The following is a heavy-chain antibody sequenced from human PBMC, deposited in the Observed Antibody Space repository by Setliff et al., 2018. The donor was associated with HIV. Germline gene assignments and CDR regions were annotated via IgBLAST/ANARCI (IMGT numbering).Heavy chain of an antibody. CDR3: ARVVAGS. D-gene: IGHD6-19*01. V-gene: IGHV3-48*04. Sequence: GGSLRLSCAASGFTFSSYSMNWVRQAPGKGLEWVSYISSSSSTIYYADSVKGRFTISRDNAKNSLYLQTSSLRAEDTAVYYCARVVAGSWGQGTLVTVSS. CDR2: ISSSSSTI. J-gene: IGHJ5*02. CDR1: GFTFSSYS.